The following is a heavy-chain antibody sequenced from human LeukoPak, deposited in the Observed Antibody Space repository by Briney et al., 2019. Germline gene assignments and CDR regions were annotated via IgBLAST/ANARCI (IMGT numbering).Heavy chain of an antibody. CDR2: IRYDGSNK. D-gene: IGHD3-9*01. Sequence: PGGSLRLSCAASGFTFSSYGMHWVRQAPGKGLEWVAFIRYDGSNKYYADSVKGRFTISRDNSKNTLYLQMNSLRAEDTAVYYCARGFSGVLRYFDYWGQGTLVTVSS. J-gene: IGHJ4*02. CDR3: ARGFSGVLRYFDY. CDR1: GFTFSSYG. V-gene: IGHV3-30*02.